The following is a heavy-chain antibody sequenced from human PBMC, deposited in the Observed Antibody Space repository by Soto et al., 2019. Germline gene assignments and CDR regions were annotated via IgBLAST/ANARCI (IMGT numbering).Heavy chain of an antibody. D-gene: IGHD3-3*01. CDR2: ISGSGGST. Sequence: EVQLLESGGGLVQPGGSLRLSCAASGFTFSSYAMSWVRQAPGKGLEWVSAISGSGGSTYYADSVKGRFTISRDNSKNTLYLQMNSLRAEDTAVYYCAKAGPHRHYDFWSGSHPRNPAFDYWGQGTLVTVSS. V-gene: IGHV3-23*01. CDR3: AKAGPHRHYDFWSGSHPRNPAFDY. J-gene: IGHJ4*02. CDR1: GFTFSSYA.